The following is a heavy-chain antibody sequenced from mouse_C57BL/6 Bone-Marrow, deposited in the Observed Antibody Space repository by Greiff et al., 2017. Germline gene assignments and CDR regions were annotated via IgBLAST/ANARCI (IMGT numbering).Heavy chain of an antibody. CDR2: IYPRSGNT. CDR3: EIRQGYYYAMDY. V-gene: IGHV1-81*01. J-gene: IGHJ4*01. D-gene: IGHD2-12*01. CDR1: GYTFTSYG. Sequence: QVQLQQSGAELARPGASVKLSCKASGYTFTSYGISWVKQRTGQGLEWIGEIYPRSGNTYYNEKFKGKATLTADKSFSTAYMELRSLTSEDSAVYFCEIRQGYYYAMDYWGPGTSVTVSS.